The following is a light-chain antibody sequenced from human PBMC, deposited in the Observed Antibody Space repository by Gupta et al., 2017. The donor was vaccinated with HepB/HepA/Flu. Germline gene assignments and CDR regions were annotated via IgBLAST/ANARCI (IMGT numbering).Light chain of an antibody. J-gene: IGKJ1*01. CDR1: QSISSW. V-gene: IGKV1-5*03. CDR2: KAS. CDR3: QQYNVYWT. Sequence: DIQMTQSPSTLSASVGDRVTITCRASQSISSWLAWYQQKPGKAPKLLIYKASILESGVPSRFRGSGSGTEFTLTSSSLQPDDFATYYCQQYNVYWTFGQGTKVEIK.